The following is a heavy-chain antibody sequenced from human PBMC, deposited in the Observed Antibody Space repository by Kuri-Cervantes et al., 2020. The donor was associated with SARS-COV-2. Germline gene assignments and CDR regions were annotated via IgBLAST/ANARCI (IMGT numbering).Heavy chain of an antibody. V-gene: IGHV3-72*01. CDR2: TRNKANSYTT. J-gene: IGHJ6*02. Sequence: GGSLRLSCAASGFTFSSYAMHWVRQAPGKGLEWVGRTRNKANSYTTEYAASVKGRFTISRDDSKNSLYLQMNSLKTEDTAVYYCARGEYCSSTSCYHYYGMDVWGQGTTVTVSS. D-gene: IGHD2-2*01. CDR1: GFTFSSYA. CDR3: ARGEYCSSTSCYHYYGMDV.